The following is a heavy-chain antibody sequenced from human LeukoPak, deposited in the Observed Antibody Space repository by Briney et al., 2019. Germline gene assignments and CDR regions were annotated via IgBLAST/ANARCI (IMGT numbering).Heavy chain of an antibody. CDR1: GYSFTTYW. J-gene: IGHJ4*02. V-gene: IGHV5-51*01. CDR3: ARHRGRMSSGWTGEVFAY. CDR2: IYPDDSDT. Sequence: GESLKISCKGSGYSFTTYWIGWVRQMPGKGLEWMGIIYPDDSDTRYSPSFQGQVTISADKSISTAYLQWSSLKASDTAMYYCARHRGRMSSGWTGEVFAYWGQGTLVTVSS. D-gene: IGHD6-19*01.